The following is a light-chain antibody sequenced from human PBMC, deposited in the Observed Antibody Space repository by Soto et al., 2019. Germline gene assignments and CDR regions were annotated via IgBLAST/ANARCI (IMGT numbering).Light chain of an antibody. CDR3: PQSGNSRQT. CDR2: GVS. J-gene: IGKJ1*01. V-gene: IGKV3-20*01. CDR1: QSVSSAN. Sequence: IVFTRSPGTLWLSPGERATLSCRPSQSVSSANFAWHQQKHGQAARLLIYGVSSRATGIPDRFSGSGSGNVFTLPTNLLEPDDFAVYYCPQSGNSRQTFGQGTQVDIK.